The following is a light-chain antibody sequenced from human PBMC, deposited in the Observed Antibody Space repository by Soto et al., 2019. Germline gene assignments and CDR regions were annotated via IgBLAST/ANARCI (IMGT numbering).Light chain of an antibody. CDR2: EVN. Sequence: QSALTQPPSASGSPGQSVTISCTGTSSDVGGYNYVSWYQQHPGKVPKLMVYEVNKRPSGVPDRFSGSKSGNTASLTVSVLQTEDEADYYCTSYAGGNNVIGSGTKLIVL. J-gene: IGLJ1*01. CDR3: TSYAGGNNV. CDR1: SSDVGGYNY. V-gene: IGLV2-8*01.